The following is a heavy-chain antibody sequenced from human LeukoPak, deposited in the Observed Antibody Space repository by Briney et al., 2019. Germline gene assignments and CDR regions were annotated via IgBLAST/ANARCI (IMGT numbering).Heavy chain of an antibody. Sequence: PGGSLRLSCAASGFTFSSYEMNWVRQAPGKGLEWISYISSSGSTIYYADSVKGRFTISRDNAKNSLYLQMNSLRAEDTAVYYCARDGQKGTYYDFWSGYFRYMDVWGKGTTVTVSS. CDR1: GFTFSSYE. CDR3: ARDGQKGTYYDFWSGYFRYMDV. D-gene: IGHD3-3*01. J-gene: IGHJ6*03. CDR2: ISSSGSTI. V-gene: IGHV3-48*03.